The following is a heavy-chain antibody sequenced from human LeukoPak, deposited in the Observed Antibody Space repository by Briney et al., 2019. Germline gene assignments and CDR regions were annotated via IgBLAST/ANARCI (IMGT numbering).Heavy chain of an antibody. D-gene: IGHD3-22*01. J-gene: IGHJ2*01. Sequence: PSETLSLTCSVSGGSISSSYFWNWIRQAPGKGLEWIGRVYYSGSTNYNPSLQSRVTISVDTSKKQFSLTLSSVTAADTAVYYCARSYYYDGSGYYWYFDLWGRGTLVTVSS. CDR3: ARSYYYDGSGYYWYFDL. CDR1: GGSISSSYF. CDR2: VYYSGST. V-gene: IGHV4-59*01.